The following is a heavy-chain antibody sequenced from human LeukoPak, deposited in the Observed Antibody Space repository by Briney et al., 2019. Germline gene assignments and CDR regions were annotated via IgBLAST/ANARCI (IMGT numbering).Heavy chain of an antibody. CDR2: IYYSGST. V-gene: IGHV4-39*07. Sequence: SETLSLTCTVSGGSVSSGSYYWGWIRQPPGKGLEWIGNIYYSGSTYYNPSLKSRVTISVETSKNQLSLKLSSVTAADTAVYYCARGGYSNYPWAHYYYMDVWGKGTTVTVSS. D-gene: IGHD4-11*01. J-gene: IGHJ6*03. CDR3: ARGGYSNYPWAHYYYMDV. CDR1: GGSVSSGSYY.